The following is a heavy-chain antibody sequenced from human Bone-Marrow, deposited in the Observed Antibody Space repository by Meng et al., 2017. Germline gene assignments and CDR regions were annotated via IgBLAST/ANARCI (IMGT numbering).Heavy chain of an antibody. J-gene: IGHJ4*02. Sequence: ASVKVSCKASGYTFTSYAMYWVRQAPGQRLEWMGWINAGNGNTKYSQKFQGRVTITRDTSTSAAYMELSSLRSEDTAVYYCARGQRWMVRTGDFDYWGQGTLVTVSS. CDR3: ARGQRWMVRTGDFDY. CDR2: INAGNGNT. V-gene: IGHV1-3*01. CDR1: GYTFTSYA. D-gene: IGHD6-19*01.